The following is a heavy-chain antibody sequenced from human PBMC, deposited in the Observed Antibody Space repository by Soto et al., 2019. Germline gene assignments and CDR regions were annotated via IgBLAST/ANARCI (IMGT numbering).Heavy chain of an antibody. J-gene: IGHJ4*02. D-gene: IGHD3-9*01. V-gene: IGHV1-18*01. CDR3: ARGMHRNDILSGYSAFDY. Sequence: QVQLVQSGAEVKKPGASVKVSCKASGYTFTSYGISWVRQAPGQGLEWMGWISAYNGNTNYAQKLQGRVTMTTDTSPSTAYMELRSLRSDDTAVYYCARGMHRNDILSGYSAFDYWGQGTLVTVSS. CDR1: GYTFTSYG. CDR2: ISAYNGNT.